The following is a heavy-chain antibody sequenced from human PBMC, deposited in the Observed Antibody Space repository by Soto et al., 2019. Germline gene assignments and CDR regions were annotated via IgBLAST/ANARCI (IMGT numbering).Heavy chain of an antibody. J-gene: IGHJ5*01. CDR2: ISGYNGNT. CDR3: ARDLGPPNWFDS. CDR1: GYAFSGYR. D-gene: IGHD2-8*01. Sequence: QVQLVQSGAEMKQPGASVKVSCKTSGYAFSGYRLSWVRQGPGQGLEWMGWISGYNGNTGYAQKFQGRVTMTTDTSTSTAYTERRSMRADDTAVYYCARDLGPPNWFDSWGQGTLVTVSS. V-gene: IGHV1-18*01.